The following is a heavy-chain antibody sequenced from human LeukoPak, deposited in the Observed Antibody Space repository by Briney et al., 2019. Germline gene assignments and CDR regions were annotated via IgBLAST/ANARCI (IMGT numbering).Heavy chain of an antibody. D-gene: IGHD3-9*01. CDR3: ASAVGYYDILTGYYSSYVFDY. V-gene: IGHV1-69*13. CDR1: GGTFSSYA. CDR2: IIPIFGTA. J-gene: IGHJ4*02. Sequence: ASVKVSCKASGGTFSSYAISWVRQAPGQGLEWMGGIIPIFGTANYAQKFQGRVTITADEPTSTAYMELSSLRSEDTAVYYCASAVGYYDILTGYYSSYVFDYWGQGTLVTVSS.